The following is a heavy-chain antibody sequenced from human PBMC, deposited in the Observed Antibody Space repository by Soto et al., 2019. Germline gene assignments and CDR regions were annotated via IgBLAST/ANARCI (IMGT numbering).Heavy chain of an antibody. V-gene: IGHV4-39*01. D-gene: IGHD2-2*03. CDR3: ARHVRAGYCRYTTCPLGFFDF. CDR2: IYYTGNT. J-gene: IGHJ4*02. Sequence: PSETLSLTCTVSDGSISGSTYYWGWIRQPPGKGLEWIGSIYYTGNTYYSPSLQSRVTISVDTSKNQFSLKLSSVTAADTAIYYCARHVRAGYCRYTTCPLGFFDFWGQAALVTVSS. CDR1: DGSISGSTYY.